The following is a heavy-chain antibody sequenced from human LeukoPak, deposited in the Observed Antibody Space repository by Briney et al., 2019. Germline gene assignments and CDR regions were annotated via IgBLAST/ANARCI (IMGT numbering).Heavy chain of an antibody. CDR3: ARGPSTRFDY. CDR1: GGSITSYY. Sequence: KPSETLSLTCTVSGGSITSYYWSWIRQPAGKGLEWIGRFYTSGSTNYNPSLESRVTISIDTSKNQFSLKLRSVTAADTAVYYCARGPSTRFDYWGPGTLVTVSS. J-gene: IGHJ4*02. CDR2: FYTSGST. D-gene: IGHD2-2*01. V-gene: IGHV4-4*07.